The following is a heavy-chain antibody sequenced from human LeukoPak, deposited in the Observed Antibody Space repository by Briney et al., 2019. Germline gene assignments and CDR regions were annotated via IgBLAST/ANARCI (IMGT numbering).Heavy chain of an antibody. D-gene: IGHD3-22*01. J-gene: IGHJ3*02. Sequence: PGGSLRLSCAASGFTFSGSAMHWVRQAPGKGLEWVGRIKSKTDGGTTDYAAPVKGRFTISRDDSKNTLYLQMNSLKTEDTAVYYCTTDRTREYYYDSNGYYYVAFDIWGQGTMVTVSS. CDR3: TTDRTREYYYDSNGYYYVAFDI. V-gene: IGHV3-15*01. CDR1: GFTFSGSA. CDR2: IKSKTDGGTT.